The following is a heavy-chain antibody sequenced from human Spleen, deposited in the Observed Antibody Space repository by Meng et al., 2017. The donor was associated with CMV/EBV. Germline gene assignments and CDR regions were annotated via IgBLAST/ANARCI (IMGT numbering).Heavy chain of an antibody. J-gene: IGHJ1*01. Sequence: YAASWGRQSPGQGLEAMGGFIPVWGTSEYAQNFQGRVTITTDASTSTTYMELRSLRPEDTAAYFCAIGPRVTFGGVIIWPLEYWGQGTLVTVSS. CDR2: FIPVWGTS. CDR3: AIGPRVTFGGVIIWPLEY. V-gene: IGHV1-69*05. D-gene: IGHD3-16*01. CDR1: YA.